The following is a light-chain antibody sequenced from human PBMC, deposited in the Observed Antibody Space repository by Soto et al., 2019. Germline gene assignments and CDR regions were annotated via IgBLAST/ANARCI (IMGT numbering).Light chain of an antibody. J-gene: IGKJ5*01. CDR2: GAS. CDR3: QQYGSSPPIT. CDR1: QSVSSNY. V-gene: IGKV3-20*01. Sequence: EIVLTQSPGTLSLSPRERATLSCRASQSVSSNYLAWYQQKPGQAPRLLIYGASNRATGIPDRFSGSGSGTDFTLTISRLEPEDFAVYYCQQYGSSPPITFGQGTRLEIK.